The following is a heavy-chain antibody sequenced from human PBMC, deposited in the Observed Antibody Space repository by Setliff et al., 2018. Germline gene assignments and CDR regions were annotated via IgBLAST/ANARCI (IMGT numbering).Heavy chain of an antibody. CDR2: IRPYIGHT. J-gene: IGHJ3*02. V-gene: IGHV1-18*01. CDR3: ARVVARTHFYDRSDYYFDGLDI. D-gene: IGHD3-22*01. CDR1: GYNLDDFG. Sequence: ASVKVSCKASGYNLDDFGINWLRQAPGQGLEWMGWIRPYIGHTIYAQKFQGRVTMTTDAPTSTAYMELTSLRHDDTAVYYCARVVARTHFYDRSDYYFDGLDIWGQGAKVTVSS.